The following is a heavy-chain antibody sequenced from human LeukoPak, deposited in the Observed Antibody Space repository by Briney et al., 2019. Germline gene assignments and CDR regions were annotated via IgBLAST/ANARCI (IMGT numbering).Heavy chain of an antibody. CDR1: GYTFTGYY. J-gene: IGHJ6*03. D-gene: IGHD3-10*01. CDR3: AREAYDSGSFRTDYYYMDV. Sequence: ASVKVSCKASGYTFTGYYIHWIRQAPGQGLEWVGWINPNSGDTDYAQKFQGRVTVTRDTSISTAYMELGRLRSDDTAVYYCAREAYDSGSFRTDYYYMDVWGKGTTVTISS. CDR2: INPNSGDT. V-gene: IGHV1-2*02.